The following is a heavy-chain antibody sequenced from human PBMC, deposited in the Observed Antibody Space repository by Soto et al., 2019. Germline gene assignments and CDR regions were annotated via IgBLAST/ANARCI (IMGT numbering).Heavy chain of an antibody. Sequence: GGSLRLSCAASGFHVSSNYMSWVRQAPGKGLEWVSVIYTGGSTSYADSVKGRFAISRDNAKNSLYLQMNSLRAEDTAVYYCARDPFYPEDYWGQGTLVTVSS. CDR1: GFHVSSNY. J-gene: IGHJ4*02. CDR3: ARDPFYPEDY. CDR2: IYTGGST. V-gene: IGHV3-53*01.